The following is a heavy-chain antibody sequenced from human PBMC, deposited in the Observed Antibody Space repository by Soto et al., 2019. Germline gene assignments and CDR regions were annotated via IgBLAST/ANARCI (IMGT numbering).Heavy chain of an antibody. Sequence: GGSLRLSCAASGFTLSSYSMNWVRQAPGKGLEWVSYISSSSSTIYYADSVKGRFTISRDNAKNSLYLQMNSLRAEDTAVYYCARDEISGRTVTTDYWGQGTLVTVSS. CDR1: GFTLSSYS. V-gene: IGHV3-48*01. D-gene: IGHD4-17*01. CDR3: ARDEISGRTVTTDY. CDR2: ISSSSSTI. J-gene: IGHJ4*02.